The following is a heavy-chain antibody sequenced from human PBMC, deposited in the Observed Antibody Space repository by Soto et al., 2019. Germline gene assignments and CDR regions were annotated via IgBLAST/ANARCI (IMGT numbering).Heavy chain of an antibody. CDR3: ARIRGGGGFDI. CDR1: GGSISSANYY. J-gene: IGHJ3*02. Sequence: SETLSLTCTVSGGSISSANYYWSWTRQPPGKGPEWIGYIYYSGSSYSNPSLESRVTLSVDTSKNQFSLNLSSVTAEDTALYYCARIRGGGGFDIWGQGTMVTVSS. CDR2: IYYSGSS. V-gene: IGHV4-30-4*01. D-gene: IGHD3-16*01.